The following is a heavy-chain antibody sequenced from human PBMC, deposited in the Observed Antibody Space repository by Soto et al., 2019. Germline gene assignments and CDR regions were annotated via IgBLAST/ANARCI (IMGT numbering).Heavy chain of an antibody. D-gene: IGHD3-22*01. CDR1: GCTFSSYA. V-gene: IGHV3-23*01. Sequence: GGSLRLSCAASGCTFSSYAMSWVRQAPGKGLEWVSAISGSGGSTYYADSVKGRFTISRDNSKNTLYLQMNSLRAEDTAVYYCAKDSGVYYYDSSGYLNWFDPWGQGTLVTVSS. J-gene: IGHJ5*02. CDR2: ISGSGGST. CDR3: AKDSGVYYYDSSGYLNWFDP.